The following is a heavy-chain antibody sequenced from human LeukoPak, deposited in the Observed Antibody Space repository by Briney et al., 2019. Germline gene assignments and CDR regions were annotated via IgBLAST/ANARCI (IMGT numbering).Heavy chain of an antibody. Sequence: PGESLRLSCVASGFTFDNYGMSWVRQAPGKGLEWVSGINWNGGSKGYADSVKGRFTMSRDNAKNSLYLKMNSLRAEDTALYYCARDRYGSGSYSQGGMDVWGQGTTVTVSS. D-gene: IGHD3-10*01. V-gene: IGHV3-20*04. J-gene: IGHJ6*02. CDR3: ARDRYGSGSYSQGGMDV. CDR1: GFTFDNYG. CDR2: INWNGGSK.